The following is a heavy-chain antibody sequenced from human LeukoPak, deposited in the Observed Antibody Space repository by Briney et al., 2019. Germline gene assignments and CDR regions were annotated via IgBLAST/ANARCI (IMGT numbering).Heavy chain of an antibody. CDR3: ARSPPLEWLLFDYYYYGMDV. J-gene: IGHJ6*02. CDR1: GGSFSGYY. Sequence: SETLSLTCAVYGGSFSGYYCSWIRQPPGKGLEWIGEINHSGSTNYNPSLKSRVTISVDTSKNQFSLKLSSVTAADTAVYYCARSPPLEWLLFDYYYYGMDVWGQGTTVTVSS. D-gene: IGHD3-3*01. CDR2: INHSGST. V-gene: IGHV4-34*01.